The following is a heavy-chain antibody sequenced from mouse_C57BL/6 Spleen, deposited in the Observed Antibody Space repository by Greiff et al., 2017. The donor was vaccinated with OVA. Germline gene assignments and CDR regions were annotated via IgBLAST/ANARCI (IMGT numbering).Heavy chain of an antibody. CDR1: GFSLTSYG. V-gene: IGHV2-3*01. J-gene: IGHJ4*01. Sequence: QVQLKESGPGLVAPSQSLSITCTVSGFSLTSYGVSWVRQPHGKGLEWLGVIRGDGSTHYHSATISRLSLRQDNPKSQDFLKLNSLQTDAAATYYYAKAGYDVDGYAMDYWGQGTSVTVSS. D-gene: IGHD2-2*01. CDR3: AKAGYDVDGYAMDY. CDR2: IRGDGST.